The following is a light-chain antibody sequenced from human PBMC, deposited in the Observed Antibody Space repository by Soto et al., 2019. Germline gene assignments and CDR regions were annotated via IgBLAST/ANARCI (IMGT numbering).Light chain of an antibody. V-gene: IGKV1-12*01. Sequence: DIQMTQFPSSVSASVGARVTITCRASQPLGAWLAWYQQKPGKAPKLLIYATSTLESGVPSRFSGSGSGTEFTLTISSLQPEDVATYYCQQADIFQLTFGGGTRVEIK. CDR1: QPLGAW. CDR3: QQADIFQLT. J-gene: IGKJ4*01. CDR2: ATS.